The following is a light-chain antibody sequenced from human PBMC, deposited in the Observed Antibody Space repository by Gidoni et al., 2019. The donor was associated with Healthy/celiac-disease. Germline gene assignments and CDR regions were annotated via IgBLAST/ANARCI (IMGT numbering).Light chain of an antibody. V-gene: IGKV2-28*01. CDR1: QSLLHSNGYNY. CDR2: LGS. Sequence: DIVTPQSPLSLPVPPGEPASISCRSSQSLLHSNGYNYLDWYLQKPGQSPQLLIYLGSNRASGGADRFSGSGSGTDFTLKISRVEAEDVGVYYCMQALQTPPTFXXXTKVEIK. J-gene: IGKJ1*01. CDR3: MQALQTPPT.